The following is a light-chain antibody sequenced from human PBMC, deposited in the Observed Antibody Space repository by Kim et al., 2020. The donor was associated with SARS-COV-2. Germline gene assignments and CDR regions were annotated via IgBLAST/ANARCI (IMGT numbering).Light chain of an antibody. V-gene: IGKV1-5*01. CDR1: QSISGW. CDR3: QQYKSYSVQM. J-gene: IGKJ1*01. CDR2: AVS. Sequence: SVGDRVTITCRARQSISGWLAWYQQRPGKAPKLLISAVSTLESGVPSRFSGSGSGTEYSLTISNLQPDDFATYYCQQYKSYSVQMFGQGTKVDIK.